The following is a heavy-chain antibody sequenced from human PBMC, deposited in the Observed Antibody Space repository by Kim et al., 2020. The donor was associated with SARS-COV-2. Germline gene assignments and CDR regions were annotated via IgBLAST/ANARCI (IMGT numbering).Heavy chain of an antibody. CDR1: GFTFSSYW. J-gene: IGHJ5*02. CDR2: IEQDGSEK. D-gene: IGHD4-4*01. V-gene: IGHV3-7*01. Sequence: GGSLRLSCAASGFTFSSYWMSWVRQAPGKGLEWVSNIEQDGSEKYYVDAVKGPFTISRDNAKNSLYLQMNSLRAEDTAVYYCARTYIRYSNYVDWFDPWGQGTLVTVSS. CDR3: ARTYIRYSNYVDWFDP.